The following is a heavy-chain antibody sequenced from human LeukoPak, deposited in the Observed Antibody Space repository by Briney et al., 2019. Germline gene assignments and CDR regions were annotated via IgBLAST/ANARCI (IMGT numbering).Heavy chain of an antibody. CDR2: ISYAGSNE. CDR3: ARGLAAHSRVAAY. V-gene: IGHV3-30*03. Sequence: GGSLRLSCAASGFTFSTYGMHWVRQAPGKGLEWVALISYAGSNEYYADSVKGRFTISRDNSKNSLYLQMNSLRAEDTAVYYCARGLAAHSRVAAYWGQGTLVTVSS. CDR1: GFTFSTYG. D-gene: IGHD6-6*01. J-gene: IGHJ4*02.